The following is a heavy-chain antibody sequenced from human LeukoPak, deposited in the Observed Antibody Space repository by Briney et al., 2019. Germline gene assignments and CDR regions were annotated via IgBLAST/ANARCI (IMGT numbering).Heavy chain of an antibody. J-gene: IGHJ6*02. D-gene: IGHD3-16*02. Sequence: GGSLRLSCAASRFTFSSFAMTWVRQAPGKGLEWVSGIGESGDSTSYADSVKGRFTIFRDNSKNTLYLQMNRLRAEDTAVYYCAKAMDLSLKYYYYGMDVWGQGTTVTVSS. CDR1: RFTFSSFA. V-gene: IGHV3-23*01. CDR2: IGESGDST. CDR3: AKAMDLSLKYYYYGMDV.